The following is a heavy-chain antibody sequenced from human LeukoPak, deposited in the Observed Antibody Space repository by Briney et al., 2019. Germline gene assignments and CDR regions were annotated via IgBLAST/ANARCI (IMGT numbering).Heavy chain of an antibody. CDR1: GYILSALS. J-gene: IGHJ4*02. D-gene: IGHD6-19*01. CDR3: ATGIVVAGTGYYFDY. CDR2: FHPEDGET. Sequence: ASVTVSCKVSGYILSALSMHWVRQTPGKGLEWMGGFHPEDGETIYAQKFQGRVTMTEDTSTDTAYMELSSLRSEDSAVYYCATGIVVAGTGYYFDYWGQGTMVTVSS. V-gene: IGHV1-24*01.